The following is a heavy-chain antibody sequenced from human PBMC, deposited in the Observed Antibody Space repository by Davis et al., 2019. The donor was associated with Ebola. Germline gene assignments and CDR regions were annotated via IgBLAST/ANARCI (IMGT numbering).Heavy chain of an antibody. CDR3: ARGALGYCSSTSCSYWYFDL. CDR1: GYTFTSYG. Sequence: ASVKVSCKASGYTFTSYGISWVRQAPGQGLEWMGWISAYNGNTNYAQKLQGRVTMTTDTSTSTAYMGLRSLRSDDTAVYNCARGALGYCSSTSCSYWYFDLWGRGTLVTVSS. D-gene: IGHD2-2*01. V-gene: IGHV1-18*01. J-gene: IGHJ2*01. CDR2: ISAYNGNT.